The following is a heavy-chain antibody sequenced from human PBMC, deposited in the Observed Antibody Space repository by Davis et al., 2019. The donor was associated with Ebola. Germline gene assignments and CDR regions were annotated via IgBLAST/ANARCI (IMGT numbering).Heavy chain of an antibody. V-gene: IGHV3-64*01. CDR3: ARDRDGSGYSFDY. D-gene: IGHD3-22*01. CDR1: GFAFSNFV. Sequence: GESLKISCAASGFAFSNFVMHWVRQAPGKGLEYVSAIRGNGVTTYYANSVRDRFTISRDNSKNTLYLQLGSLRAEDMAVYYCARDRDGSGYSFDYWGRGTLVTVSS. CDR2: IRGNGVTT. J-gene: IGHJ4*02.